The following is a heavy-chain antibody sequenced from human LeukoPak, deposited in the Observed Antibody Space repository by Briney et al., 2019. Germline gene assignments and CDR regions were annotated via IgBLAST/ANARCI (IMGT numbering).Heavy chain of an antibody. D-gene: IGHD4-17*01. J-gene: IGHJ5*02. V-gene: IGHV1-46*01. CDR2: INPSGGST. Sequence: ASVKVSCKASGYTFTSYYMHWVRQAPGQGLEWMGIINPSGGSTSYAQKFQGRVTMTRDTSTSTVYMELSSLGSEDTAVYYCARFYGDLGGRFDPWGQGTLVTVSS. CDR1: GYTFTSYY. CDR3: ARFYGDLGGRFDP.